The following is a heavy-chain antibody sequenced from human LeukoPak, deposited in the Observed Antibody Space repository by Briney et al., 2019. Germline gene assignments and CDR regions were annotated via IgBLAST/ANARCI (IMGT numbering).Heavy chain of an antibody. CDR3: ASSVNPWSGYAHY. J-gene: IGHJ4*02. CDR1: GFTFSSYG. Sequence: GGSLRLSCAASGFTFSSYGMHWVRQAPGKGLEWVAFIRYDGSNKYYADSVKGRFTISRDNSKNTLYLQMNSLRAEDTAVYYCASSVNPWSGYAHYWGQGTLVTVSS. V-gene: IGHV3-30*02. D-gene: IGHD3-3*01. CDR2: IRYDGSNK.